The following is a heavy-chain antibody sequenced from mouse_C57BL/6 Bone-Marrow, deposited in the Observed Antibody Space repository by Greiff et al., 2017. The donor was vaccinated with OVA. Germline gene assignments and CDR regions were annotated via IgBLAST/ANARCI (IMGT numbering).Heavy chain of an antibody. D-gene: IGHD1-1*01. V-gene: IGHV1-82*01. Sequence: LQESRPELVKPGASVKISCKASGYAFSSSWMNWVKQRPGKGLEWIGRIYPGDGDTNYNGKFKGKATLTADKSSSTAYMQLSSLTSEDSAVYFCATITTVVFDYWGQGTTLTVSS. CDR3: ATITTVVFDY. J-gene: IGHJ2*01. CDR1: GYAFSSSW. CDR2: IYPGDGDT.